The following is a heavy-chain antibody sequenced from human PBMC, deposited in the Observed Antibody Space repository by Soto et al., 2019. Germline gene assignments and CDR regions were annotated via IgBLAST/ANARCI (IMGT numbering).Heavy chain of an antibody. D-gene: IGHD3-10*01. Sequence: QITLKESGPTLVKPTQTLTLTCTFSGFSLSTSGVGVGWIRQPPGKALEWLVLIYWDDDKRYSPSLKSRLTITKDTSKNQVALTMTNMDPVDTATYYCARGWFGELLDYWGQGTLVTVSS. CDR1: GFSLSTSGVG. V-gene: IGHV2-5*02. J-gene: IGHJ4*02. CDR2: IYWDDDK. CDR3: ARGWFGELLDY.